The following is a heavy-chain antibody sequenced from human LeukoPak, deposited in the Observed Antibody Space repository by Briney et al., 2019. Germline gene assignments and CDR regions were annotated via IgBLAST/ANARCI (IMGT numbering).Heavy chain of an antibody. CDR1: GGSISSYY. CDR3: ARAGSSGYLLDY. V-gene: IGHV4-59*01. Sequence: SETLSLTCTVSGGSISSYYWSWIRQPPGKGLEWIGYIYYSGSTNYNPSLKSRVTISVDTSKNQFSLKLSSVTAADTAVYYCARAGSSGYLLDYWGQGTLVTVSS. J-gene: IGHJ4*02. CDR2: IYYSGST. D-gene: IGHD3-22*01.